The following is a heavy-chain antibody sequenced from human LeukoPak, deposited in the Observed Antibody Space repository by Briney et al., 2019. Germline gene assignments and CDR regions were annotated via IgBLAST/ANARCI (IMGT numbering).Heavy chain of an antibody. CDR3: ARGRGGFDP. V-gene: IGHV4-59*01. Sequence: ASETLSLTCTVSGGSISSYYWSWIRQPPGKGLEWIGYIYYSGSTNYNPSLKSRVTISVDTSKNQISLKLTSVTSADTAVYYCARGRGGFDPWGQGTLVTVSS. CDR2: IYYSGST. J-gene: IGHJ5*02. D-gene: IGHD3-16*01. CDR1: GGSISSYY.